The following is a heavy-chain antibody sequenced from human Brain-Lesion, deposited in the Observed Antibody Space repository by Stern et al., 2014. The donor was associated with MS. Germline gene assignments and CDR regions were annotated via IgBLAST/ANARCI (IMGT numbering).Heavy chain of an antibody. Sequence: QMQLVQSGAEVMKPGASVKLSCKVSGYTLTELSMHWVRQAPRQGLEWMGGFYPEDGDTIYAQKFQGRVTMTEDTSTDTAYMELSSLRSEDTAVYYCATLAPGAGGNYYRHFDYWGQGTLVTVSS. J-gene: IGHJ4*02. CDR3: ATLAPGAGGNYYRHFDY. V-gene: IGHV1-24*01. CDR2: FYPEDGDT. CDR1: GYTLTELS. D-gene: IGHD1-26*01.